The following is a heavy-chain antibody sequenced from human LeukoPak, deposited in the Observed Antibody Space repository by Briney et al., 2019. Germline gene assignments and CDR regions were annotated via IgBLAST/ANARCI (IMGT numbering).Heavy chain of an antibody. D-gene: IGHD3-22*01. CDR1: GFTSSSYW. Sequence: GGSLRLSCAASGFTSSSYWMHWVRQAPGKGLVWVSRINSDGSSTSYADSVKGRFTISRDNAKNTLYLQMNSLRAEDTAVYYCARSYYYDSSGYYSLSAFDIWGQGTMVTVSS. V-gene: IGHV3-74*01. CDR2: INSDGSST. CDR3: ARSYYYDSSGYYSLSAFDI. J-gene: IGHJ3*02.